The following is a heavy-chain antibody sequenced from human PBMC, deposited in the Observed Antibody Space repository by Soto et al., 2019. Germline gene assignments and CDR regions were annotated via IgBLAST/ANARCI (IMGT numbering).Heavy chain of an antibody. Sequence: DPLSLTCPFSRTSVSRGIYYLRWVRPPPGKGLEWIGYIYYSGSTNYNPSLKSRVTISVDTSKNQFSLKLSSVTAADTAVYYGASSPSGMGYYYYGMDGWGQGITVTIS. J-gene: IGHJ6*02. CDR1: RTSVSRGIYY. V-gene: IGHV4-61*01. D-gene: IGHD1-26*01. CDR2: IYYSGST. CDR3: ASSPSGMGYYYYGMDG.